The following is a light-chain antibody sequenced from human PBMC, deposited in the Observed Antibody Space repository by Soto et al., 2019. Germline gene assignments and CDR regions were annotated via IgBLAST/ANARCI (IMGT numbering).Light chain of an antibody. V-gene: IGKV1-5*03. CDR3: QQYVDFFT. CDR1: QSISSR. CDR2: KAS. J-gene: IGKJ4*01. Sequence: DVQMTQSPSTLSASVGDRVTITCRASQSISSRLAWYQQKPGKAPKVLIYKASSLESGVPSRFSGSGSGTEFTLTINSLQPDDFATYYCQQYVDFFTFGGGTKVESK.